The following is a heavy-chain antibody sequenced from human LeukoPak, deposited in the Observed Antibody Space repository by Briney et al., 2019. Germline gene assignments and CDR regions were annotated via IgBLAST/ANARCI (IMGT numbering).Heavy chain of an antibody. J-gene: IGHJ4*02. CDR2: LNWDDDK. Sequence: SGPTLANPTHTLTLTCTLSGFSRSTSGVSVGWIRQPRGKTVEWLALLNWDDDKRYSPSLKTRLTITKHTSKNQVVLTMTNMDPVDTATYYCAHRHSSGWYSCFDYWGQGTLVTVSS. D-gene: IGHD6-19*01. CDR1: GFSRSTSGVS. CDR3: AHRHSSGWYSCFDY. V-gene: IGHV2-5*02.